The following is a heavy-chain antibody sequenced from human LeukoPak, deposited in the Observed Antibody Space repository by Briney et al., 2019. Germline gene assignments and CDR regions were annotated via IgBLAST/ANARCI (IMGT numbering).Heavy chain of an antibody. J-gene: IGHJ5*02. CDR2: INHSGST. CDR1: GGSFSGYY. CDR3: ARTDSRDGYNS. D-gene: IGHD5-24*01. Sequence: SDTLSLICALYGGSFSGYYWSWIRLPPGKGLEWIGEINHSGSTNYNPSLKSRVTISVDTSKNQFSLKLSSVTAADTAVYYCARTDSRDGYNSWGQGTLVTVSS. V-gene: IGHV4-34*01.